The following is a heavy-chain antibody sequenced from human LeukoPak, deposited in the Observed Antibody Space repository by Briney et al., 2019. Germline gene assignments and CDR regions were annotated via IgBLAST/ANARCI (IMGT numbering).Heavy chain of an antibody. D-gene: IGHD6-19*01. Sequence: PGGSLRLSCAASGFTFSSYAMSWVRQAPGKGREWVSAISGSGGSTYYADSVKGRFTISRDNSKNTLYPQMNSLRAEDTAVYYCANSISYSSGWFGFFDYWGQGTLVTVSS. V-gene: IGHV3-23*01. CDR3: ANSISYSSGWFGFFDY. J-gene: IGHJ4*02. CDR1: GFTFSSYA. CDR2: ISGSGGST.